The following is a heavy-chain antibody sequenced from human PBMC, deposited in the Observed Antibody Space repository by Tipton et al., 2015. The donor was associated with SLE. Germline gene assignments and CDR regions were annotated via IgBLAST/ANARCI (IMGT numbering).Heavy chain of an antibody. V-gene: IGHV1-46*01. J-gene: IGHJ4*01. CDR1: GYAFTTNH. CDR2: INPSGGGT. D-gene: IGHD6-13*01. Sequence: QSGAEVKKPGASVKVSCKASGYAFTTNHMHWVRQAPGQGLEWMGIINPSGGGTTYAQNFQARVTMTSDTSTSTVYMELSSLRSEDTALYYCGAAAGTFPDYWGHGTPVTVSS. CDR3: GAAAGTFPDY.